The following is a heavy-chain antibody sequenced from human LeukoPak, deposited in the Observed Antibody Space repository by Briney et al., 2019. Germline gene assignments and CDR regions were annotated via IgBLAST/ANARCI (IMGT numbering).Heavy chain of an antibody. J-gene: IGHJ4*02. D-gene: IGHD5-12*01. CDR2: ISSSSSYI. V-gene: IGHV3-21*01. CDR3: ARVGYSGYGSFDY. Sequence: GGSLRLSCAASGFTFSSYSMNWVRQAPGKGLEWVSSISSSSSYIYYADSVKGRLTISRDNAKNSLYLQMNSLRAEDTAVYYCARVGYSGYGSFDYWGQGTLVTVSS. CDR1: GFTFSSYS.